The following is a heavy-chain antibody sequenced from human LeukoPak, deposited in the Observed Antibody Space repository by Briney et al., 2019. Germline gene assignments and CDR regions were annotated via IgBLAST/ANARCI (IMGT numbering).Heavy chain of an antibody. J-gene: IGHJ1*01. CDR3: ARRRYYDGSGYLE. V-gene: IGHV4-39*01. CDR2: IYFSGRT. Sequence: SETLSLTCSVSGDSVSRSGSYWDWIRQPPGKGLEWIGTIYFSGRTYYSPSLKSRVTMSVDPSNNQFSLNLRSVTAADTAVYYCARRRYYDGSGYLEWGQGTLLSVSS. CDR1: GDSVSRSGSY. D-gene: IGHD3-22*01.